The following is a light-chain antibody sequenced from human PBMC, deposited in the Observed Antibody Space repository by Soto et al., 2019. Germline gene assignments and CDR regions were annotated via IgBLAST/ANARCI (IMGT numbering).Light chain of an antibody. V-gene: IGLV1-40*01. CDR1: SSNIGADFG. CDR2: VNT. CDR3: QPYDRSLSGWV. Sequence: QSVLTQPPSVSGAPGQTITISCTGSSSNIGADFGVHWYQQLPGAAPKLVIFVNTNRPSGVPDRFSGSKSGTSASLAITGLQAEDEADYYCQPYDRSLSGWVFGTGTKVTVL. J-gene: IGLJ3*02.